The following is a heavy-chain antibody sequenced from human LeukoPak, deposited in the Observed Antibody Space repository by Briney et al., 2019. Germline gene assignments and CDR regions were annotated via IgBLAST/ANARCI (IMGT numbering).Heavy chain of an antibody. CDR3: ATRNTDYGDYSFYFDY. J-gene: IGHJ4*02. V-gene: IGHV4-39*01. Sequence: SETLSLTCTVSGGSISSSSDYWGWIRQPPGKGLEWIGSIYYSGSTYYNPSLKSRVTISVDTSKNQFSLKLSSVTAADTAVYYCATRNTDYGDYSFYFDYWGQGTLVTVSS. CDR2: IYYSGST. D-gene: IGHD4-17*01. CDR1: GGSISSSSDY.